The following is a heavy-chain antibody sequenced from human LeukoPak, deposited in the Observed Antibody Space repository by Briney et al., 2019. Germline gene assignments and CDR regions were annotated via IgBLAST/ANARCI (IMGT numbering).Heavy chain of an antibody. CDR3: ARDSRYFDWIYAFDI. Sequence: PSETLSLTCTVSGGSISSYYWSWIRQPPGKGLQWIAYLYYSGNTNYNPSLKSRATISVDTSKNQFSLKLSSVTAADTAVYYCARDSRYFDWIYAFDIWGQGTMVTVSS. D-gene: IGHD3-9*01. CDR2: LYYSGNT. J-gene: IGHJ3*02. CDR1: GGSISSYY. V-gene: IGHV4-59*12.